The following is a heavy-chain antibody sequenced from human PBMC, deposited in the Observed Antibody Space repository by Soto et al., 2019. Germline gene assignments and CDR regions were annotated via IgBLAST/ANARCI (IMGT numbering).Heavy chain of an antibody. Sequence: PGGSLRLSCTASGFTFGDYAMSWFRQAPGKGLEWVGFIRSKAYGGTTEYAASVKGRFTISRDDSKSIAYLQMNSLKTEDTAVYYCTRDSLPAALYYYYYMDVWGKGTTVTVSS. CDR2: IRSKAYGGTT. D-gene: IGHD2-2*01. V-gene: IGHV3-49*03. CDR1: GFTFGDYA. J-gene: IGHJ6*03. CDR3: TRDSLPAALYYYYYMDV.